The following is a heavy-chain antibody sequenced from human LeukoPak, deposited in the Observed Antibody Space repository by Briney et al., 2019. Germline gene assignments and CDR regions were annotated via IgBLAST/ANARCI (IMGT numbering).Heavy chain of an antibody. V-gene: IGHV4-39*01. Sequence: SETLSLTCTVSGGSLSSSSYYWGWIRQPPGKGLEWIGSIYYSGSTYYNPSIKSRVTISVDTSKNQFSLKLSSVTAADTAVYYCARLLSVVPAAIRYWGQGTLVTVSS. D-gene: IGHD2-2*02. CDR2: IYYSGST. J-gene: IGHJ4*02. CDR3: ARLLSVVPAAIRY. CDR1: GGSLSSSSYY.